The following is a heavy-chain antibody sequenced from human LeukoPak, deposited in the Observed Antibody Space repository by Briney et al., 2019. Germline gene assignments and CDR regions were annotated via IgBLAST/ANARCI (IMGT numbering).Heavy chain of an antibody. D-gene: IGHD3-22*01. CDR1: GFPFSTYW. CDR2: IRKDGGAK. V-gene: IGHV3-7*01. J-gene: IGHJ4*02. CDR3: ASSHDSSGND. Sequence: PGGSLRLSCAASGFPFSTYWMAWVRQAPGKGLDWVANIRKDGGAKFYAASVKGRFIISRDNAKNSLYLQMNNLRDEDTAVYCCASSHDSSGNDWGQGTLVTV.